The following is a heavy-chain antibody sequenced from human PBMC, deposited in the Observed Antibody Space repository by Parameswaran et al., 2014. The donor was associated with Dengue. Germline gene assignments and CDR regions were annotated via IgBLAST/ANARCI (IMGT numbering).Heavy chain of an antibody. J-gene: IGHJ6*03. CDR3: AREDIEVVPTARSYYYYMDV. D-gene: IGHD2-15*01. CDR2: ISDSGSS. Sequence: PRKGLEWIGYISDSGSSHYNPSLKSRVTISRDTSQNRFSLTLSSVTAADTAVYFCAREDIEVVPTARSYYYYMDVWGKGTTVTVSS. V-gene: IGHV4-31*02.